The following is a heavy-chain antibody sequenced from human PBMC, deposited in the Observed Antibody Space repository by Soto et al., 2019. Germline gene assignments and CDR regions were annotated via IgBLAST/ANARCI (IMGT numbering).Heavy chain of an antibody. D-gene: IGHD1-20*01. Sequence: SQTLSLTCTVSCGSVSSVSYYWSCIRQPPGKGLEWIGYIYYSGSTNYNPPLKSRVTISVDTSKNQFSLKLSSVTAADTAVYYCARERVTGFDYWGQGTLVTVSS. CDR1: CGSVSSVSYY. J-gene: IGHJ4*02. V-gene: IGHV4-61*01. CDR3: ARERVTGFDY. CDR2: IYYSGST.